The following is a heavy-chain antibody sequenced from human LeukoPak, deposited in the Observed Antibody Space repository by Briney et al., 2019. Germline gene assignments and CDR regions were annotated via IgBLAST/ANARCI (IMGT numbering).Heavy chain of an antibody. CDR2: MNPNSGNT. CDR3: ARGNEIFGAVPYYYYYMDV. D-gene: IGHD3-3*01. V-gene: IGHV1-8*03. CDR1: GYTFTSYD. J-gene: IGHJ6*03. Sequence: ASVKVSCKASGYTFTSYDINWVRQATGQGLEWMGWMNPNSGNTGYAQKFQGRVTITRNTSISTAYMELSSLRSEDTAVYYCARGNEIFGAVPYYYYYMDVWGKGTTVTVSS.